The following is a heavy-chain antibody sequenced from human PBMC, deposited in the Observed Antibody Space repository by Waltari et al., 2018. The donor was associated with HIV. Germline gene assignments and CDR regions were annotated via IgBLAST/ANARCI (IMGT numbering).Heavy chain of an antibody. CDR2: INHSGRT. Sequence: QVQLQQWGAGLLKPSETLSLTCAVYGGSFSGYYWSWIRKPPGKGLEWNGEINHSGRTNYNPPLKSRVTISADTSKNQFSLKVNSVTAADTAVYYCARGEEGYSGYDLSWFDTWGQGTLVTVSS. CDR1: GGSFSGYY. D-gene: IGHD5-12*01. V-gene: IGHV4-34*01. J-gene: IGHJ5*02. CDR3: ARGEEGYSGYDLSWFDT.